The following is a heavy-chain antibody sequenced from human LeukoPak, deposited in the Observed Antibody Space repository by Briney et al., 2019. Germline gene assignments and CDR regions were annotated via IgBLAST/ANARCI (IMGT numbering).Heavy chain of an antibody. V-gene: IGHV1-2*02. J-gene: IGHJ4*02. CDR2: MNPNSGDT. D-gene: IGHD2-21*02. CDR3: ARDYCGGDCFPDY. Sequence: ASVKVSCKASGYTFTSYDINWVRQATGQGLEWMGWMNPNSGDTNYAQKFQGRVTMTRDTSISTAYMELSRLRSDDTAVYYCARDYCGGDCFPDYWGQGTLVTVSS. CDR1: GYTFTSYD.